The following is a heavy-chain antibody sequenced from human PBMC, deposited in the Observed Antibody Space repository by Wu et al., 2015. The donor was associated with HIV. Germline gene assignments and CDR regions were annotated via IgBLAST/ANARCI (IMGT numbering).Heavy chain of an antibody. D-gene: IGHD6-13*01. CDR1: GYTFTSYG. CDR2: ISAYSGNT. Sequence: QVQLVQSGAEVKKPGASVKVSCKASGYTFTSYGISWVRQAPGQGLEWMGWISAYSGNTNYAQKLQGRVTMTTDTSTSTAYMELRSLRSDDTAVYYCARERSRIAAAQRVGMDVWGQGTTGHRLL. J-gene: IGHJ6*02. CDR3: ARERSRIAAAQRVGMDV. V-gene: IGHV1-18*01.